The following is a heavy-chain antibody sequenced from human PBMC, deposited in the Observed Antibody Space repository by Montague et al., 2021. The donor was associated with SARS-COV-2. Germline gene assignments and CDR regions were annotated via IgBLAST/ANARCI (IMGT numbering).Heavy chain of an antibody. D-gene: IGHD3-10*01. CDR3: ARDDIVLQGVTKGMDV. CDR2: MYYSGST. V-gene: IGHV4-39*07. CDR1: GGSISSSNYY. Sequence: SETLSLTCTVSGGSISSSNYYWGWNRQPPGKGLEWIGNMYYSGSTYYNPSLKSRDTISIDTSKNQFSLKLSPVTAADTAVYYCARDDIVLQGVTKGMDVWGQGTTVTVSS. J-gene: IGHJ6*02.